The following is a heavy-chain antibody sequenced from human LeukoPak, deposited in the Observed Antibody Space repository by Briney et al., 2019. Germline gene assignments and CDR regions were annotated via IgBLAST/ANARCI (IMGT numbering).Heavy chain of an antibody. V-gene: IGHV4-59*01. CDR1: GGSISSYY. Sequence: SETLSLTCTVSGGSISSYYWSWIRQPPGKGLEWIGYIYYSGSTNYNPSLKSRVTISVDTSKNQFSLKLSSVTAADTAVYYCARDDSSSWYPYWYFDLWGRGTLVTVSS. CDR2: IYYSGST. J-gene: IGHJ2*01. D-gene: IGHD6-13*01. CDR3: ARDDSSSWYPYWYFDL.